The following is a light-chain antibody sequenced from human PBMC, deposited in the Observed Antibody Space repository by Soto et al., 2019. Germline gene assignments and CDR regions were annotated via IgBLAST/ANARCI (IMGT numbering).Light chain of an antibody. J-gene: IGKJ4*01. CDR3: QQANSFPLT. CDR1: QDISMW. Sequence: DIEMTQSPSSGSASVGDRVTFTCRASQDISMWLAWYQQKPGKAPKLLIYGASSLQRGVPVRFSGSGSGTDFTLTISSLQPEDFATYHCQQANSFPLTFGGGTKVDI. V-gene: IGKV1-12*01. CDR2: GAS.